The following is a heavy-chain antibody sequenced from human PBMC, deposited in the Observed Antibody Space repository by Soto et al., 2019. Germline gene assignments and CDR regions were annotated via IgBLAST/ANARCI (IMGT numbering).Heavy chain of an antibody. CDR1: GGSISSGGYY. CDR3: ARSSALTIFGVVIN. V-gene: IGHV4-31*03. D-gene: IGHD3-3*01. Sequence: SQTLSLTCTVSGGSISSGGYYWSWIRQHPGKGLEWIGYIYYSGSTYYNPSLKSRVTISVDTSKNQFSLKLSSVTAADTAVYYCARSSALTIFGVVINWGQGTLVTVSS. J-gene: IGHJ4*02. CDR2: IYYSGST.